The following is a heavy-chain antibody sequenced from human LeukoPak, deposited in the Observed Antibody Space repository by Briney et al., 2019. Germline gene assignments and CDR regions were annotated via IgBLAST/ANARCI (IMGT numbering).Heavy chain of an antibody. CDR1: GGSISSYY. CDR3: ARWTKSPYYYYGMDV. CDR2: IYYSGST. Sequence: PSETLSLTCTVSGGSISSYYWSWIRQPPGKGLEWIGYIYYSGSTNYNPSLKSRVTISVDTSKNQFSLKLSSVTAADTAVYYCARWTKSPYYYYGMDVWGQGTTVTVSS. J-gene: IGHJ6*02. V-gene: IGHV4-59*12. D-gene: IGHD3/OR15-3a*01.